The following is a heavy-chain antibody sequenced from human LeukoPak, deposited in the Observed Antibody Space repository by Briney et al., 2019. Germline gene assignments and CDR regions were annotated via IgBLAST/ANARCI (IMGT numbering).Heavy chain of an antibody. Sequence: ASVKVSCKASGYTFTSYGISWVRQAPGQGLEWMGWISAYNGNTNYAQKLQGRVTMTTDTSTSTAYMELRSLISDDTAVYYCAREPYFYYYMDVWGKGTTVTISS. CDR3: AREPYFYYYMDV. V-gene: IGHV1-18*01. CDR1: GYTFTSYG. J-gene: IGHJ6*03. CDR2: ISAYNGNT.